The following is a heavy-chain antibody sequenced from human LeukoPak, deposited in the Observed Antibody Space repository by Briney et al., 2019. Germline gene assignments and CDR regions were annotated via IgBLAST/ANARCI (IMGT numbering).Heavy chain of an antibody. CDR1: GFTFSSYA. V-gene: IGHV3-23*01. CDR3: AKVSRGGYGYEVPVDY. J-gene: IGHJ4*02. D-gene: IGHD5-18*01. Sequence: GGSLRLSCAASGFTFSSYAMSWVRQAPGKGLEWASAISGSGGSTYYADSVKGRFTISRDNSKNTLYLQMNSLRAEDTAVYYCAKVSRGGYGYEVPVDYWGQGTLVTVSS. CDR2: ISGSGGST.